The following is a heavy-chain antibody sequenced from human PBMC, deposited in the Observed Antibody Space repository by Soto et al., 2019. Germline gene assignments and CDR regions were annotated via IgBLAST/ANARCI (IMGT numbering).Heavy chain of an antibody. CDR3: ARVKLLRYFDWAPGY. CDR1: GYTFTSYD. CDR2: MNPNSGNT. V-gene: IGHV1-8*01. J-gene: IGHJ4*02. Sequence: ASVKISCKASGYTFTSYDINWVRQATGQGLEWMGWMNPNSGNTGYAQKFQGRVTMTRNTSISTAYMELSSLRSEDTAVYYCARVKLLRYFDWAPGYWGQVPLVTVSS. D-gene: IGHD3-9*01.